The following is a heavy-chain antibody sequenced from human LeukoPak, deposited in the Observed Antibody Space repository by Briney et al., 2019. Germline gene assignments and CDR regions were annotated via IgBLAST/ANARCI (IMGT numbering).Heavy chain of an antibody. V-gene: IGHV1-2*02. CDR3: ASSTYYYDSSGYYTSSGYYYMDV. J-gene: IGHJ6*03. Sequence: ASVKVSCKASGYTFTGYYMHWVRQAPGQGLEWMGWINPNSGGTNYAQKFQGRVTMTRDTSISTAYMELSRLRSDDTAVYYCASSTYYYDSSGYYTSSGYYYMDVWGKGTTVTVSS. D-gene: IGHD3-22*01. CDR1: GYTFTGYY. CDR2: INPNSGGT.